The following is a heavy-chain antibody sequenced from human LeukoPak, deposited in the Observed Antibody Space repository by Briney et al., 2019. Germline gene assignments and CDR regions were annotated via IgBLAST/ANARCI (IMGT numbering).Heavy chain of an antibody. D-gene: IGHD3-10*01. V-gene: IGHV3-49*04. Sequence: GRSLRLSCTASGFTFGDCAMSWVRQAPGKGLEWVGFIRSKAYGGTTEYAASVKGRFTISRDDSKSIAYLQMNSLKTEDTAVYYCTRVPWFGELLSDYWGQGTLVTVSS. CDR2: IRSKAYGGTT. J-gene: IGHJ4*02. CDR1: GFTFGDCA. CDR3: TRVPWFGELLSDY.